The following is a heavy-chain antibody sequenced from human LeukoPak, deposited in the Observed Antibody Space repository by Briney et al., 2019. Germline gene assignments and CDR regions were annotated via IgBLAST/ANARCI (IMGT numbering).Heavy chain of an antibody. Sequence: ASVKVSCKAFGHTFTSNYMHWVRQAPGQGPEWMGVISPSGGSTTYAQKFQGRVTMTRDMSTSTDYMELSSLRSEDTAIYYCARDNSVGDNAWWFDPWGQGTLVTVSS. CDR1: GHTFTSNY. CDR2: ISPSGGST. J-gene: IGHJ5*02. V-gene: IGHV1-46*01. CDR3: ARDNSVGDNAWWFDP. D-gene: IGHD1-26*01.